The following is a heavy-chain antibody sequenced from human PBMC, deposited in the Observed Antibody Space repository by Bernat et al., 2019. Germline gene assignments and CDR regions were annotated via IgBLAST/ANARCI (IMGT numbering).Heavy chain of an antibody. CDR2: IYSGGTT. CDR3: ARDGLLGYFDY. V-gene: IGHV3-66*01. D-gene: IGHD7-27*01. Sequence: EVQLVESGGGLVQPGGSLRLSCAASGFSVSGNYMSWVRQAPGKGLEWVSVIYSGGTTNYADSVKGRFAISRDNSKNTLYLQMNSLRAEDTAVYYCARDGLLGYFDYWGQGTLVTVSS. CDR1: GFSVSGNY. J-gene: IGHJ4*02.